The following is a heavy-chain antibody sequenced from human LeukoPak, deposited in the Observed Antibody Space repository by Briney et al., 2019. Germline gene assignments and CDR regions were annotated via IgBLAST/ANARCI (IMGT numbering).Heavy chain of an antibody. V-gene: IGHV1-69*05. J-gene: IGHJ4*02. D-gene: IGHD3-3*01. CDR2: IIPIFGTA. Sequence: GASVKVSCKASGGTFSSYAISWVRQAPGQGLEWMGGIIPIFGTANYAQKFQGRVTITTDEYTSTAYMELSSLRSEDTAVYYCARGLDFWSGYYLDYWGQGTLVTVSS. CDR3: ARGLDFWSGYYLDY. CDR1: GGTFSSYA.